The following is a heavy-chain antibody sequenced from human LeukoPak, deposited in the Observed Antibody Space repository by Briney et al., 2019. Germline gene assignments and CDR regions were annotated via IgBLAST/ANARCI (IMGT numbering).Heavy chain of an antibody. CDR3: ARPYYYDSRIDP. J-gene: IGHJ5*02. CDR2: MYYSGST. V-gene: IGHV4-30-4*01. CDR1: GGSISSGDYY. Sequence: SQTLSLTCTVSGGSISSGDYYWSWIRQPPGKGLEWIAYMYYSGSTYYNPSLKSRVTMSADTSKNQLSLKLSSVTAADTAVCYCARPYYYDSRIDPWGQGILVTVSS. D-gene: IGHD3-22*01.